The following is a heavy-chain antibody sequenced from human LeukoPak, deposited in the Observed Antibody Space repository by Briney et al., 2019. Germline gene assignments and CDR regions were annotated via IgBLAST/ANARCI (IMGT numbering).Heavy chain of an antibody. CDR3: ARKRFRDDFWSGYHGGAFDI. V-gene: IGHV3-53*01. Sequence: PGGSLRLSCAASGFTFSSYAMSWVRQAPGEGLEWVSVIYNGGSTFYADSVKGRFTISRDNSKNTLYLQMNSLRAEDTAVYYCARKRFRDDFWSGYHGGAFDIWGQGTMVTVSS. CDR2: IYNGGST. D-gene: IGHD3-3*01. CDR1: GFTFSSYA. J-gene: IGHJ3*02.